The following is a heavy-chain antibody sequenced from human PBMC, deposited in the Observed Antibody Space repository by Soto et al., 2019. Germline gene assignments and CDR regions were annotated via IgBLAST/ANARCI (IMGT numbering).Heavy chain of an antibody. D-gene: IGHD2-2*01. J-gene: IGHJ4*02. CDR1: GFTFSTYA. Sequence: EVQLLESGGGLVQPGGSLRLSCAASGFTFSTYAMSWVRQAPGEGLEWVSFISGTGGSTYYADSVKGRFTISRDNSKNTLYLQMNSLRAEDTAVYYCAKDDCSSTSCYHFDYWGLGTLVTVSS. CDR3: AKDDCSSTSCYHFDY. V-gene: IGHV3-23*01. CDR2: ISGTGGST.